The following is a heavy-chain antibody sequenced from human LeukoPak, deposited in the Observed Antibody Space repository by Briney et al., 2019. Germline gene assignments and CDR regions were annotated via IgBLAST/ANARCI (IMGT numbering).Heavy chain of an antibody. CDR3: AKDFSSWGPSGMDV. J-gene: IGHJ6*02. Sequence: GGSLRLSCEASGFTFANYAMSWVRQAPGKGLEWVSGISSSGYTTYYADSVKGRFTISRDNSKDTLYLQMNGLRAEDTAVYYCAKDFSSWGPSGMDVWGQGTTVTVSS. V-gene: IGHV3-23*01. CDR1: GFTFANYA. CDR2: ISSSGYTT. D-gene: IGHD1-26*01.